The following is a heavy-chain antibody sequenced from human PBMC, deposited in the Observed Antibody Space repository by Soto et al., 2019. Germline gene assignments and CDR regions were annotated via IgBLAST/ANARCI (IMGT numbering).Heavy chain of an antibody. Sequence: SETLSLTCTVSGGSISSSYWSWIRQPPGKGLEWIGYIYDSGSTYYNSSLKSRVTISVDTSKNQFSLKLSSVTAADTAVYYCARSNPRPPRYCSSTSCYGGNWFDPWGQGTLVTVSS. CDR1: GGSISSSY. J-gene: IGHJ5*02. CDR2: IYDSGST. CDR3: ARSNPRPPRYCSSTSCYGGNWFDP. V-gene: IGHV4-59*12. D-gene: IGHD2-2*01.